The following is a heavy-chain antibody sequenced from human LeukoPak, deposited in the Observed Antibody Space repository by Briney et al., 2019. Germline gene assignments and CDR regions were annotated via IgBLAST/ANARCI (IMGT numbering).Heavy chain of an antibody. V-gene: IGHV3-74*01. Sequence: GGSLRLSCVASGFTFKSYWMHWVRQGPGKGLVWVSRINSDGSFTSYADSVKGRFTISRDNAKNTLYLQMNSLRVEDTAVYYCARPTGATAQSYSFLHWGQGTLVTVSS. J-gene: IGHJ1*01. CDR1: GFTFKSYW. D-gene: IGHD1-7*01. CDR3: ARPTGATAQSYSFLH. CDR2: INSDGSFT.